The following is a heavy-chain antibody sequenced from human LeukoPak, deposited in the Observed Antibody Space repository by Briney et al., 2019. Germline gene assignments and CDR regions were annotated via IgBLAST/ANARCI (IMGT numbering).Heavy chain of an antibody. J-gene: IGHJ4*02. D-gene: IGHD6-13*01. CDR1: GFTFSSYA. V-gene: IGHV3-23*01. CDR3: AKVEGGPGAAADPPYFDY. CDR2: ISGSGGST. Sequence: GGSLRLSCAASGFTFSSYAMSWVRQAPGKGLEWVSAISGSGGSTYYADSVKGRFTISRDNSKNTLYLQMNSLRAEDTAVYYCAKVEGGPGAAADPPYFDYWGQGTLVTVSS.